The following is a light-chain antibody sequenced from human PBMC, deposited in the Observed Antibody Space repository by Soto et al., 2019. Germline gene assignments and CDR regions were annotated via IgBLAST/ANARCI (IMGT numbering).Light chain of an antibody. CDR2: DVS. Sequence: QSALTQPRSVSGSPGQSVTISCTGTSIDIGAYNFFSWEQQHPGNAPKLIVSDVSKRPSGVPARFSGSKSGNTASLTISVLQHEDEDDYHCCSYAGTYSVVFGGGTKLTVL. J-gene: IGLJ2*01. V-gene: IGLV2-11*01. CDR1: SIDIGAYNF. CDR3: CSYAGTYSVV.